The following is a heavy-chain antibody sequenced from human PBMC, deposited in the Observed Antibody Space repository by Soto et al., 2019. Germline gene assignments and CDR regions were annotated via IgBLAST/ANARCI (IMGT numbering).Heavy chain of an antibody. J-gene: IGHJ4*02. CDR1: GFTFSDYA. D-gene: IGHD6-19*01. CDR3: AKGGRQWLVTSDFNY. Sequence: VQLVESGGGVVQPGRSLRLSCAASGFTFSDYAMHWVRQAPGKGLEWVAVVSHDGRNTHYADSVKGRFTISRDSSKNTVSLEMTSLRAGDTAVYYWAKGGRQWLVTSDFNYWGQGALVTVSS. CDR2: VSHDGRNT. V-gene: IGHV3-30*18.